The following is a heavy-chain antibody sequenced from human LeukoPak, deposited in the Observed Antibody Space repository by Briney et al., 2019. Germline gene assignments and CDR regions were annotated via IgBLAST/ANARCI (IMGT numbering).Heavy chain of an antibody. J-gene: IGHJ4*02. V-gene: IGHV3-23*01. CDR2: ITASSGNT. D-gene: IGHD3-9*01. Sequence: GGSLRLSCAASGFTFSNYAMSWVRQAPGKGLEWVSAITASSGNTYYADSVKGRFTISRDNSKNTLYLQMNSLRAEDTAVYYCAKWGDYDVLTGYYVSDYWGQGTLVTVSS. CDR3: AKWGDYDVLTGYYVSDY. CDR1: GFTFSNYA.